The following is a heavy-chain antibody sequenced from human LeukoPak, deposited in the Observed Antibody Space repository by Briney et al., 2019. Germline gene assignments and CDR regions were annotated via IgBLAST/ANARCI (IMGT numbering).Heavy chain of an antibody. D-gene: IGHD3-9*01. CDR2: LTSSSTTV. CDR3: ARAYYDILTGSADAFDI. Sequence: PGGSLRLSCVASGFTFSTYNMIWVRQAPGKGLEWVSYLTSSSTTVYYAGSVKGRFTISRENAKNSLYLQMNSLRAGDTAVYYCARAYYDILTGSADAFDIWGQGTMVTVSS. J-gene: IGHJ3*02. CDR1: GFTFSTYN. V-gene: IGHV3-48*01.